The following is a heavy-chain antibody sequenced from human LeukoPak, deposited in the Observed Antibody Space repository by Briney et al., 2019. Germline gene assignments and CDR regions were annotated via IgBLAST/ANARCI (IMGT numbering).Heavy chain of an antibody. CDR1: GFTVSSNY. D-gene: IGHD3-10*01. Sequence: GGSLRLSCAASGFTVSSNYMNWVRQAPGKGLEWVSVIYRGGSTYYADSVKGRFTISRDNSKNTLYLQMNNLRAEDTAVYYCAKESVIVVRGEYYYYGMDVWGQGTTVTVSS. V-gene: IGHV3-66*01. CDR3: AKESVIVVRGEYYYYGMDV. J-gene: IGHJ6*02. CDR2: IYRGGST.